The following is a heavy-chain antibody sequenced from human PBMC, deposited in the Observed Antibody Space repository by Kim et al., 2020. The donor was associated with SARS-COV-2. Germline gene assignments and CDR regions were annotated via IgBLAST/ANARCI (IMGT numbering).Heavy chain of an antibody. V-gene: IGHV3-9*01. D-gene: IGHD4-17*01. CDR3: AKGVYGGNENNWFDP. J-gene: IGHJ5*02. Sequence: YADSVKGRFTISRDNDKNSLYLQMNSLRAEDTALYFCAKGVYGGNENNWFDPWGQGILVTVSS.